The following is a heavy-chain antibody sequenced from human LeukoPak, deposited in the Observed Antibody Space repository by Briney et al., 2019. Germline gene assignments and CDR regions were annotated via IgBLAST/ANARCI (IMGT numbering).Heavy chain of an antibody. D-gene: IGHD1-26*01. Sequence: SETLSLTCTVSGGSISTGGFFWGWIRQAPGKGLEYFATIDSSGNVYYNPSLRSRVTMSADTSKNQFSLKLSSMTAADTAVYYCAREVGATHDDAFDIWGQGTMVTVSS. CDR2: IDSSGNV. V-gene: IGHV4-39*07. J-gene: IGHJ3*02. CDR1: GGSISTGGFF. CDR3: AREVGATHDDAFDI.